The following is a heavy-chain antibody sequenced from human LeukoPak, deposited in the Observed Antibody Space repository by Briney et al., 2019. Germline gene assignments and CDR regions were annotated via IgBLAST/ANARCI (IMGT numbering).Heavy chain of an antibody. CDR1: GYTFTSYG. Sequence: ASVKVSCQASGYTFTSYGISWVRQAPAQGLEWMGWISPYNADTNYAQKLQGRVTLTTDTSTTTAYMELRSLRSDDTAVYYCARDTTYCSSTSCYGWFDPWGQGTLVTVSS. D-gene: IGHD2-2*01. CDR3: ARDTTYCSSTSCYGWFDP. J-gene: IGHJ5*02. CDR2: ISPYNADT. V-gene: IGHV1-18*01.